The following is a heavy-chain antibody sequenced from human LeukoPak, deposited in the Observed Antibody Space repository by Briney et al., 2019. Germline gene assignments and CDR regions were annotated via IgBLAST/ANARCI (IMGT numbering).Heavy chain of an antibody. CDR3: ARVRPNWGYAFDI. Sequence: GGSLRLSCAASGFTFSSYGMHWVRQAPGKGLEWVAVISYDGSNKYYADSVKGRFTISRDNAKNTLYLQMNSLRAEDTAVYYCARVRPNWGYAFDIWGQGTMVTVSS. V-gene: IGHV3-30*03. CDR2: ISYDGSNK. J-gene: IGHJ3*02. D-gene: IGHD7-27*01. CDR1: GFTFSSYG.